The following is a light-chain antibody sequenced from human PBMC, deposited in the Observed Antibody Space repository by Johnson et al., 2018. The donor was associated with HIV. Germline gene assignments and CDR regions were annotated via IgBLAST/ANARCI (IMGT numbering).Light chain of an antibody. Sequence: QSVLTQPPSASGTPGQRVTISCSGSSSNIGSNTVNWYQQLPGTAPKLLIYRNNQRPSGVPDLFSGSKSGTSASLAISGLQAEDEADYYCAAWDDSLRAGGLFGSGTRVTVL. CDR2: RNN. V-gene: IGLV1-44*01. CDR3: AAWDDSLRAGGL. CDR1: SSNIGSNT. J-gene: IGLJ1*01.